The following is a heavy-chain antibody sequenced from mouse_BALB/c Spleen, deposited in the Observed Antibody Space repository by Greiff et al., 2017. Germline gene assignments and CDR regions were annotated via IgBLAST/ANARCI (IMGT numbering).Heavy chain of an antibody. J-gene: IGHJ3*01. V-gene: IGHV1S127*01. Sequence: VQLQESGAELVKPGASVKMSCKATGYTFTSYWMHWVKQRPGQGLEWIGTIDPSDSYTSYNQKFKGKATLTVDTSSSTAYMQLSSLTSEDSAVYYCTRSGALSTSWFAYWGQGTLVTVSA. CDR3: TRSGALSTSWFAY. CDR1: GYTFTSYW. CDR2: IDPSDSYT. D-gene: IGHD1-1*01.